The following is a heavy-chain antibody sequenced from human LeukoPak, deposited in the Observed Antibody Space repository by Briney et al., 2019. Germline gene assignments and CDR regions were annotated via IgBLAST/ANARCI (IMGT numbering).Heavy chain of an antibody. Sequence: SQTLSLTCFASGDSINTGGYYWSWIRQHPGKGLEWIGYIYYSGSTFYNPSLKSRVTISIDTSKNHFSLKMSSVTAADTAVYYCARSLDIGHYYYYMDVWGEGTTVTVSS. D-gene: IGHD3-9*01. J-gene: IGHJ6*03. V-gene: IGHV4-31*03. CDR1: GDSINTGGYY. CDR2: IYYSGST. CDR3: ARSLDIGHYYYYMDV.